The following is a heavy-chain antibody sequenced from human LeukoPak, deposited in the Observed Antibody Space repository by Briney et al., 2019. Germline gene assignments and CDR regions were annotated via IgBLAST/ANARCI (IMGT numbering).Heavy chain of an antibody. J-gene: IGHJ4*02. D-gene: IGHD6-13*01. CDR3: ARGSVAAAGTGGYYFDY. CDR1: GGSFSGYY. Sequence: EASQTLSLTCAVYGGSFSGYYWSWIRQPPGKGLEWIGEINHSGSTNYNPSLKSRVTISVDTSKNQFSLKLSSVTAADTAVYYCARGSVAAAGTGGYYFDYWGQGTLVTVSS. CDR2: INHSGST. V-gene: IGHV4-34*01.